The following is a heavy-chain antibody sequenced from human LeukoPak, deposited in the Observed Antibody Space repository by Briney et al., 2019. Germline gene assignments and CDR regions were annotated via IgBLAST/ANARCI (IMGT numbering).Heavy chain of an antibody. J-gene: IGHJ5*01. CDR2: ISTSSTTI. CDR3: ARDNWVDC. CDR1: GFTFGKYS. Sequence: PGGSGRPACAAAGFTFGKYSMTWVSQAPGEGLEWVSFISTSSTTIYYTDSVKGRFTTARDNAKNSLYLHMNSLKVEDTAVYYCARDNWVDCWGQGTLVTVSS. V-gene: IGHV3-48*04.